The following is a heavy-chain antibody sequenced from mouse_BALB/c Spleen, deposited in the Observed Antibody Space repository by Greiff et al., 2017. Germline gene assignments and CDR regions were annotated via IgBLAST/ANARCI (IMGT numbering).Heavy chain of an antibody. V-gene: IGHV3-2*02. J-gene: IGHJ3*01. CDR3: AAPYYGNYGWFAY. D-gene: IGHD2-10*01. Sequence: DVQLQESGPGLVKPSQSLSLTCTVTGYSITSDYAWNWIRQFPGNKLEWMGYIRYSGSTSYNPSLKSRISITRDTSKNQYFLQLNSVTTEDTATYYCAAPYYGNYGWFAYWGQGTLVTVSA. CDR2: IRYSGST. CDR1: GYSITSDYA.